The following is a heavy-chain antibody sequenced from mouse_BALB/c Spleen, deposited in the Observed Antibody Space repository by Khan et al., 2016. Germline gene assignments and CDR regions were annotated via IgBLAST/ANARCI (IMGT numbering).Heavy chain of an antibody. D-gene: IGHD4-1*02. Sequence: EVQLQESGPGLVNPSQSLSLTCTVTGYSITSDYAWNWIRQFPGNKLEWMGYITYSGSTSYNPSLKSRISITRDTSKNQFFLQLNSVTTEDTATYYCASRNWDVDYWGQGTTLTVSS. CDR3: ASRNWDVDY. CDR2: ITYSGST. V-gene: IGHV3-2*02. CDR1: GYSITSDYA. J-gene: IGHJ2*01.